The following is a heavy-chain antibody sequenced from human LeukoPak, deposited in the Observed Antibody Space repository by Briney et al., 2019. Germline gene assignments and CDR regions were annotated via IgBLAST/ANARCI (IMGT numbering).Heavy chain of an antibody. CDR1: GGTFSSYA. Sequence: SVKVSCKASGGTFSSYAISWLRQAPGQGLEWMGWIIPILGIANYAQKFQGRVTITADKSTSTAYMELSSLRSEDTAVYYCARVPFNCGGDCYYFDYWGQGTLVTVSS. CDR3: ARVPFNCGGDCYYFDY. CDR2: IIPILGIA. D-gene: IGHD2-21*02. V-gene: IGHV1-69*04. J-gene: IGHJ4*02.